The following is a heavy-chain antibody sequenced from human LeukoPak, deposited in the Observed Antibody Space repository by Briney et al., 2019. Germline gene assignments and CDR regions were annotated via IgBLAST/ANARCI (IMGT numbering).Heavy chain of an antibody. D-gene: IGHD3-22*01. Sequence: PGGSLRLSCAASGFTFSSYEMNWVRQAPGKGPEWVSYISSSGSTIYYADSVKGRFTISRDKSKNTLYLQMNSLRAEDTAVYYCARDGSDSSGYYFGLIWGQGTLVTVSS. V-gene: IGHV3-48*03. CDR3: ARDGSDSSGYYFGLI. CDR1: GFTFSSYE. CDR2: ISSSGSTI. J-gene: IGHJ4*02.